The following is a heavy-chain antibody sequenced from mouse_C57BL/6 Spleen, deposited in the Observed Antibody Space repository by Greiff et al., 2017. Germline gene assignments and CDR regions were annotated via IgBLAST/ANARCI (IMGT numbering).Heavy chain of an antibody. D-gene: IGHD1-1*01. CDR1: GFTFSSYA. CDR2: ISDGGSYT. V-gene: IGHV5-4*01. J-gene: IGHJ1*03. CDR3: ARDYGSSPYWYFDV. Sequence: EVTLMESGGGLVKPGGSLKLSCAASGFTFSSYAMSWVRQTPEKRLEWVATISDGGSYTYYPDNVKGRFTISRDNAKNNLYLQMSHLKSEDTAMYYCARDYGSSPYWYFDVWGTGTTVTVAS.